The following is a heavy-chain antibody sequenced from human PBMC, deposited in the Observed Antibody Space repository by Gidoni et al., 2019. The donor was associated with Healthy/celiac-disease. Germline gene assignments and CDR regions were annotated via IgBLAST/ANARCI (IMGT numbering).Heavy chain of an antibody. CDR1: GSSFTNYW. CDR3: ARQRTAAGTSDY. CDR2: IYPADSDT. Sequence: EVQLVQSGAEVKKPGASLTISSGGSGSSFTNYWIGWVRQMPEKGLEWMGSIYPADSDTRYRPSFQGQVTISADKSISTAYLQWSSLKASDTAMYYCARQRTAAGTSDYWGQGTLVTVSS. D-gene: IGHD6-13*01. J-gene: IGHJ4*02. V-gene: IGHV5-51*01.